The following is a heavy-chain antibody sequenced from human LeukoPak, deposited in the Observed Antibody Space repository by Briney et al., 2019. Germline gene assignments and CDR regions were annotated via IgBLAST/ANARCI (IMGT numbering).Heavy chain of an antibody. Sequence: GGSLRLSCAASGFTFSSYGMHWVRQAPGKGLEWVAVIWYDGSNKYYADSVKGRFTISRDNSKNTLYLQMNSLRAEDTAVYYCAREDSQIAIDYWGQGTLVTVSS. V-gene: IGHV3-30*19. CDR1: GFTFSSYG. CDR3: AREDSQIAIDY. D-gene: IGHD1-26*01. J-gene: IGHJ4*02. CDR2: IWYDGSNK.